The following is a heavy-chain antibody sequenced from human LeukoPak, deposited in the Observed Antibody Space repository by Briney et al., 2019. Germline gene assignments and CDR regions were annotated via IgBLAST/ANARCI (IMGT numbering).Heavy chain of an antibody. V-gene: IGHV3-11*01. Sequence: GGSLRLSCAASGFTFSDYYMSWMRQAPGQGLEWVSYISTSGSTIYHADSVKGRFTISRDNAKNSLYLQMNSLRAEDTAVYYCAKTYTGSYLGAFDIWGQGTMVTVSS. J-gene: IGHJ3*02. CDR1: GFTFSDYY. CDR2: ISTSGSTI. D-gene: IGHD1-26*01. CDR3: AKTYTGSYLGAFDI.